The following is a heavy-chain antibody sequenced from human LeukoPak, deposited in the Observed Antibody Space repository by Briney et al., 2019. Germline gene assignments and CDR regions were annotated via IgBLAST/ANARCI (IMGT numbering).Heavy chain of an antibody. V-gene: IGHV4-34*01. CDR3: AREDSSSWYLHHNRFDP. D-gene: IGHD6-13*01. J-gene: IGHJ5*02. CDR1: GGSFSGYY. Sequence: SETLSLTCAVYGGSFSGYYWSWIRQPPGKGLEWIGEINHSGSTNYNPSLKSRVTISVDTSKNQFSLKLSSVTAADTAVYYCAREDSSSWYLHHNRFDPWGQGTLVTVSS. CDR2: INHSGST.